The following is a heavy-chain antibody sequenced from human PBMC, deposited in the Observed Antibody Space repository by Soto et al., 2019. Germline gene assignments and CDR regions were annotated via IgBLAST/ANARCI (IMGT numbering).Heavy chain of an antibody. Sequence: QVQLVESGGGVVQPGRSLRLSCAASGFTFSLYGMHWVRQAPGKWLEWVAVVSHYGGYKYYADSVKGRFTVSRDNSKNTLYLQMDSLTPEATAVYSCVRGRLLIAIYDALAIWGQGAMVTVSS. CDR3: VRGRLLIAIYDALAI. CDR2: VSHYGGYK. V-gene: IGHV3-30*03. J-gene: IGHJ3*02. CDR1: GFTFSLYG. D-gene: IGHD2-21*01.